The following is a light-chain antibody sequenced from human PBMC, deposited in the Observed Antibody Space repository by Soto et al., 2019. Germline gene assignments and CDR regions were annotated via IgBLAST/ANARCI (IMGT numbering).Light chain of an antibody. Sequence: DIQLTQSPSSLSASVGDRVTITCRASQSISSYLDWYQQKPGQAPKLLIYAASSWHSGVPSRFSGSGSGTDFTLTISSLQPEDFATYYCQQIYSTPRAFGQGTRLEIK. J-gene: IGKJ5*01. CDR1: QSISSY. V-gene: IGKV1-39*01. CDR2: AAS. CDR3: QQIYSTPRA.